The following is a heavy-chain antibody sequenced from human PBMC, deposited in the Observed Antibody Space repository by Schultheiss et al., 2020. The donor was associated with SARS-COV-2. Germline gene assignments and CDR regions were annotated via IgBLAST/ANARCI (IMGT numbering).Heavy chain of an antibody. CDR2: INAGNGNT. J-gene: IGHJ4*02. D-gene: IGHD1-26*01. CDR1: GYTFTGYY. V-gene: IGHV1-3*01. CDR3: ARDLIVGATWGFDY. Sequence: ASVKVSCKASGYTFTGYYMHWVRQAPGQRLEWMGWINAGNGNTKYSQKFQGRVTITRDTSASTAYMELSSLRSEDTAVYYCARDLIVGATWGFDYWGQGTLVTVSS.